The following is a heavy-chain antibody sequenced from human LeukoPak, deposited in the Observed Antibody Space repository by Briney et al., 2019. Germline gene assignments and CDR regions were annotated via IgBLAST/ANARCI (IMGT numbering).Heavy chain of an antibody. CDR3: AISLVATITYGMDV. CDR1: GFTFSSYA. Sequence: GGSLRLSCAASGFTFSSYAMSWVRQAPGKGREGVSAISGSGGSTYYADSVKGRFTISRDNSKNTLYLQMNSLRAEDTAVYYCAISLVATITYGMDVWGQGTTVTVSS. D-gene: IGHD5-12*01. J-gene: IGHJ6*02. V-gene: IGHV3-23*01. CDR2: ISGSGGST.